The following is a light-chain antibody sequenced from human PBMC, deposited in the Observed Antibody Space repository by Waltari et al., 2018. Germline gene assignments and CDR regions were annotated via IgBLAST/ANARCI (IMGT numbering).Light chain of an antibody. CDR2: EVS. V-gene: IGLV2-14*01. CDR1: SSDVGGYNY. J-gene: IGLJ3*02. CDR3: ASYTSSDSWV. Sequence: QSALTQPASVSGSPGQSITISCTGTSSDVGGYNYVSWYQQHPGKAPKLMIYEVSNRTSGVSNRFPGSKSGNPASLTFSGLQAEDEADYYCASYTSSDSWVFGGGTKLTVL.